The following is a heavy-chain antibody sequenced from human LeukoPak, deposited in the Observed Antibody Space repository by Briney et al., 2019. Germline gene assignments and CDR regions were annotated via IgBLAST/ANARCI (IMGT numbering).Heavy chain of an antibody. V-gene: IGHV3-30*01. CDR2: ISYDGNHK. J-gene: IGHJ4*02. CDR3: ARARNGTLKY. Sequence: PGGSLRLSCAASGFIFSHYAMHWVRQAPGKGLEWVAVISYDGNHKYYADSVKGRFTISRDNSKNTLYVQMNSLRAEDTAVYYCARARNGTLKYWGQGTLVTVCS. D-gene: IGHD1-26*01. CDR1: GFIFSHYA.